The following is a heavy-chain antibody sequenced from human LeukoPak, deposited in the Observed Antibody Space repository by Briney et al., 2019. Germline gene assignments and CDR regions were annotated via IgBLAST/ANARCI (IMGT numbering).Heavy chain of an antibody. V-gene: IGHV3-23*01. CDR1: GVTFSNYA. J-gene: IGHJ4*02. CDR2: ISGSGGTT. CDR3: ATGGPTLLPHYGSLGY. Sequence: GSLRLSCAASGVTFSNYAMSWVRQAPVQGLEWVSVISGSGGTTHYADSVKGRFTISRDNSKKTLYLQMNSLRSEDTAVYYCATGGPTLLPHYGSLGYWGQGTLVTVSS. D-gene: IGHD3-16*01.